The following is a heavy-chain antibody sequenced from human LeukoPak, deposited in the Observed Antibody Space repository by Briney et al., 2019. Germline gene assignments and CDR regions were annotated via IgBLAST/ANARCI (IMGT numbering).Heavy chain of an antibody. J-gene: IGHJ4*02. D-gene: IGHD3-10*01. CDR1: GFTFSSYA. CDR2: ISGSGGST. CDR3: AKDGYGSKSYIDLGY. V-gene: IGHV3-23*01. Sequence: GGSLRLSCAASGFTFSSYAMSWVRQAPGKGLEWVSTISGSGGSTYYAHSVKGRFTISRDNSENTVYLQMSSLRAEDTAVYYCAKDGYGSKSYIDLGYWGQGTLVTVSS.